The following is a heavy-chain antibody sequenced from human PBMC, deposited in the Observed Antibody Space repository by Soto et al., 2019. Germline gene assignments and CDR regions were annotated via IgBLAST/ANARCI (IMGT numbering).Heavy chain of an antibody. CDR1: GYTFNSYA. CDR3: AREHRLLNLGAFDI. CDR2: INAGNGNT. Sequence: QVQLVQSGAEVKKPGASVKVSCKASGYTFNSYAMHWVRQAPGQRLEWMGWINAGNGNTKYSQKFQGRVTITRDTSASTAYMELSSLRSEDTAVYYCAREHRLLNLGAFDIWGQGTMVTVSS. J-gene: IGHJ3*02. V-gene: IGHV1-3*01. D-gene: IGHD2-21*01.